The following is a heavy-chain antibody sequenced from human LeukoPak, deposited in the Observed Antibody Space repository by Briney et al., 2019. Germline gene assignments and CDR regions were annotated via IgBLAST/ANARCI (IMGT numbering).Heavy chain of an antibody. Sequence: GGSLRLSCAASGFTFSSYSMNWVRQAPGKGLEWVSAISSSSSYIYYADSVKGRFTIFRDNAKNSLYLQMNSLRAEDTAVYYCASDADALTGSLYYFDYWGQGTLVTVS. CDR2: ISSSSSYI. V-gene: IGHV3-21*01. D-gene: IGHD1-20*01. CDR3: ASDADALTGSLYYFDY. J-gene: IGHJ4*02. CDR1: GFTFSSYS.